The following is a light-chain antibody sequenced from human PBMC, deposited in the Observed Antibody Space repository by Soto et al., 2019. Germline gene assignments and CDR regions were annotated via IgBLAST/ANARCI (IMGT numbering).Light chain of an antibody. CDR3: QHSYITPRYT. Sequence: DIPITQSPSSLSASVGDRVTITCRASQSISSHLNWYQHKPGRPPRLLIFASYILEGGVPSRFSGSGSDTYFTLTIDSLQPEDVATYYCQHSYITPRYTFGQGTTVEI. CDR2: ASY. CDR1: QSISSH. V-gene: IGKV1-39*01. J-gene: IGKJ2*01.